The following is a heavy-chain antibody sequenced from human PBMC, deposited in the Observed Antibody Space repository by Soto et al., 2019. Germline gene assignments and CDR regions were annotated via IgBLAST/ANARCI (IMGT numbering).Heavy chain of an antibody. D-gene: IGHD3-9*01. CDR1: GGSISSYY. CDR2: IYYSGST. Sequence: SETLSLTCTVSGGSISSYYWSWIRQPPGKGLEWIGYIYYSGSTNYNPSLKSRVTISVDTSKNQFSLKLSSVTAEDTAVYYCARDRGDILSMDVWGQGTTVTVSS. CDR3: ARDRGDILSMDV. J-gene: IGHJ6*02. V-gene: IGHV4-59*01.